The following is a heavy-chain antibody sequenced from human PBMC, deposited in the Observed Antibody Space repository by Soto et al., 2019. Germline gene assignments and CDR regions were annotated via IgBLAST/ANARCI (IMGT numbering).Heavy chain of an antibody. CDR3: ARETQYYAA. Sequence: EMQLVDSGGGLVQPGHSLRLSCAASGFTFSNYWMAWVRQAPGKGLEWVANIKEDGSQYFYVDSVKGRFTISRDNAKNSLYLQMNSLRAEDTAVYYCARETQYYAAWGQGTLVTVSS. CDR2: IKEDGSQY. J-gene: IGHJ4*02. CDR1: GFTFSNYW. V-gene: IGHV3-7*04. D-gene: IGHD3-10*01.